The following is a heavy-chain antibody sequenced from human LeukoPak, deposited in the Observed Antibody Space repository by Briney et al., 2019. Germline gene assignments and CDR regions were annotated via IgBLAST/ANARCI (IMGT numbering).Heavy chain of an antibody. CDR1: GDSISSYY. J-gene: IGHJ4*02. CDR3: ARQAAQFPYYFDY. CDR2: VYNSGST. D-gene: IGHD4-11*01. V-gene: IGHV4-59*01. Sequence: SETLSLTCTVSGDSISSYYWSWIRQPPGKGLEWIGYVYNSGSTNNNPSLKSRVTISVDTSKNQFSLKLSSVTAADTAVYYCARQAAQFPYYFDYWGQGTLLTVSS.